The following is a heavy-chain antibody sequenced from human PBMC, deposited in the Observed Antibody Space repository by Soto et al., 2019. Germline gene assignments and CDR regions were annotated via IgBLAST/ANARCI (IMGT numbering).Heavy chain of an antibody. D-gene: IGHD7-27*01. CDR3: AGADGSNWGSGGMDG. CDR2: ISYSGST. J-gene: IGHJ6*01. Sequence: QVQLQESGPGLVKPSQTLSLTCTVSGGSISSGGYYWSWIRQHPRKGVEWNGYISYSGSTYYNPSLKSRVTVSVDTSKNQCSLTLSSVTAADTAVYYCAGADGSNWGSGGMDGWGRGTTVAVSS. V-gene: IGHV4-31*03. CDR1: GGSISSGGYY.